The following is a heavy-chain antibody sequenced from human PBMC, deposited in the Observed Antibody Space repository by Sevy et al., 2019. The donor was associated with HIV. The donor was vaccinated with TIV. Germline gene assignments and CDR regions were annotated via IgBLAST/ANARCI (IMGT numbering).Heavy chain of an antibody. CDR2: ISGPGLST. CDR1: GFTFNTHA. V-gene: IGHV3-23*01. CDR3: AKALNPALESMIEVILRTLKGFDV. D-gene: IGHD3-22*01. Sequence: GGSLRLSCTASGFTFNTHAMTWVRQAPGKGLEWVSVISGPGLSTCYADSVKGRFTISRDNSKNTLYLQMNSLRVDDTATYYCAKALNPALESMIEVILRTLKGFDVWGQGTMVTVSS. J-gene: IGHJ3*01.